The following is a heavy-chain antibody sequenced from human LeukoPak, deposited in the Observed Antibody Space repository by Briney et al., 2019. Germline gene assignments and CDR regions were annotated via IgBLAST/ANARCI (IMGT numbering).Heavy chain of an antibody. J-gene: IGHJ6*03. CDR3: ARDQNTVTLYYYYMDV. V-gene: IGHV3-48*01. D-gene: IGHD4-17*01. CDR1: GFTFSSYS. Sequence: GGSLRLSCAASGFTFSSYSMTWVRQAPGKGLEWVSYISSSSSTIYYADSVKGRFTISRDNAKNSLYLQMNSLRAEDTAVYYCARDQNTVTLYYYYMDVWGKGTTVTVSS. CDR2: ISSSSSTI.